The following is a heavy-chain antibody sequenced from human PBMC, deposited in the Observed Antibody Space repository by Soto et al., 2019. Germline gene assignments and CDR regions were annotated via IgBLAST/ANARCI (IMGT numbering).Heavy chain of an antibody. J-gene: IGHJ6*02. CDR2: IKQDGSEK. V-gene: IGHV3-7*01. CDR3: AREGYRKYNYYGMDV. Sequence: EVQLVESGGGLVQPGGSLRLSCAVSGFTFSSYWMSWVRQAPGKGLEWVANIKQDGSEKYYVDSVKGRFTISRDNAKNSLYMQMNSLRPEDPAVYYCAREGYRKYNYYGMDVWGQGTTFTVSS. CDR1: GFTFSSYW. D-gene: IGHD5-18*01.